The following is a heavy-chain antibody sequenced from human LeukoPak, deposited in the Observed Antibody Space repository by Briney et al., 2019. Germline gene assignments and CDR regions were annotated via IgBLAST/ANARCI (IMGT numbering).Heavy chain of an antibody. V-gene: IGHV4-39*01. CDR2: ISYSGST. J-gene: IGHJ4*02. CDR3: ARHEGSSSRNFDY. D-gene: IGHD6-6*01. CDR1: GGSISSSSYY. Sequence: TPSETLSLTCTVSGGSISSSSYYWGWIRQPPGKGLEWIGSISYSGSTYYNPSLKSRVTISVDTSKNQFSLKLSSVTAADTAVYYCARHEGSSSRNFDYWGQGTLVTVSS.